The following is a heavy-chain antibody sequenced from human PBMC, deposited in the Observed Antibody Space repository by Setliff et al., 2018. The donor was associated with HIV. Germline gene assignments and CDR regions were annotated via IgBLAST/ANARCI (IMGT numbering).Heavy chain of an antibody. Sequence: LRLSCAASGFTFSDYWMTWVRQAPGKGLEWVGNVKSDGTEKNYADSVRGRFTISRDNTKNSLYLQMDGLRVEDTAVYYCAKVFVFGIDAFDIWGQGTMVTVSS. CDR2: VKSDGTEK. CDR1: GFTFSDYW. D-gene: IGHD3-10*02. V-gene: IGHV3-7*01. CDR3: AKVFVFGIDAFDI. J-gene: IGHJ3*02.